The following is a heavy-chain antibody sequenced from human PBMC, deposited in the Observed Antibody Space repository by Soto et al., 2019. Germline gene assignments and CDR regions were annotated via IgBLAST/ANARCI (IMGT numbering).Heavy chain of an antibody. J-gene: IGHJ3*02. CDR3: ATQPDDGYYAALDI. V-gene: IGHV3-43*01. CDR1: GFTFDDYT. Sequence: PGGSLRLSCAASGFTFDDYTMHWVRQAPGKGLEWVSLISWDGGSTYYADSVKGRFTISRDNSKNSLYLQMNSLRTEDTALYYCATQPDDGYYAALDIWGQGTMVTVSS. CDR2: ISWDGGST. D-gene: IGHD3-22*01.